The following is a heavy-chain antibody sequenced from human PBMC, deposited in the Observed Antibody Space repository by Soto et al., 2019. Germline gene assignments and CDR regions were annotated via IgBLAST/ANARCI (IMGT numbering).Heavy chain of an antibody. D-gene: IGHD2-2*01. V-gene: IGHV3-30*18. Sequence: GGSLRLSCAASGFTFSSYGMHWVRQAPGKGLEWVAVISYDGSNKYYADSVKGRFTISRDNSKNTLYLQMNSLRAEDTAVYYCAKGDCSSTSCYARSQDRYYYYGMDVWGQGTTVTVSS. CDR1: GFTFSSYG. CDR3: AKGDCSSTSCYARSQDRYYYYGMDV. CDR2: ISYDGSNK. J-gene: IGHJ6*02.